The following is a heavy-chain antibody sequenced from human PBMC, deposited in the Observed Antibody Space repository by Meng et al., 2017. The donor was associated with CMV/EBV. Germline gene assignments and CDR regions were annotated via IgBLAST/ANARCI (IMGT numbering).Heavy chain of an antibody. V-gene: IGHV4-39*07. J-gene: IGHJ6*02. CDR1: GGSISSSSYY. CDR3: ARGGDSSVNTKRDYYYGMDV. D-gene: IGHD3-22*01. CDR2: IYYSGST. Sequence: GSLRLSCTVSGGSISSSSYYWGWIRQPPGKGLEWTGSIYYSGSTYYNPSLKSRVTISVDTSKNQFSLKLSSVTAADTAVYYCARGGDSSVNTKRDYYYGMDVWGQGTTVTVSS.